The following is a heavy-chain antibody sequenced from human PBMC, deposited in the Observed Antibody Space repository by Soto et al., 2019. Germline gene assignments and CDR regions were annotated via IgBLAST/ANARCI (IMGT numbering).Heavy chain of an antibody. D-gene: IGHD1-26*01. CDR3: AKALFPVGASNFDY. CDR1: GFTFSSSA. J-gene: IGHJ4*02. V-gene: IGHV3-23*01. CDR2: LSGSGGST. Sequence: EVQLLESGGGLVQPGGSLRLSCAASGFTFSSSAMSWVRQAPGNGLEWVSALSGSGGSTYYADSVKGRFTISRDNTKNALYLQMNSLRAEDTAVYYGAKALFPVGASNFDYWCQGTLVTVSS.